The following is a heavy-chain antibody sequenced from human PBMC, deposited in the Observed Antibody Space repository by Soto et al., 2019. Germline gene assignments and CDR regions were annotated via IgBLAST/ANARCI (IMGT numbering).Heavy chain of an antibody. CDR2: IYWDDDK. CDR1: GISLSTSGVG. D-gene: IGHD6-13*01. V-gene: IGHV2-5*02. J-gene: IGHJ4*02. Sequence: QITLKESGPTLVKPTQTLTLTCTFSGISLSTSGVGVGWIRQPPGKALEWLALIYWDDDKRYSPSLKSRLTITKDTSKNQVVLTMTNMDPVDTATYYCAHRLYVAAARHAFDYWGQGTLVTVSS. CDR3: AHRLYVAAARHAFDY.